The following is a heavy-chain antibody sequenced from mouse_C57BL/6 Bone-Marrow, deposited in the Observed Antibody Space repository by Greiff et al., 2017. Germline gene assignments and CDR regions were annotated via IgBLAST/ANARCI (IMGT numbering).Heavy chain of an antibody. V-gene: IGHV1-54*01. CDR1: GYAFTNYL. CDR3: ERNYGYADFDY. J-gene: IGHJ2*01. Sequence: QVQLQQSGAELVRPGTSVKVSCKASGYAFTNYLIEWVKQRPGQGLEWIGVINPGSGGTNYNEKFKGKATLTADKSSSTAYMQLSSLTSEDSAVCSCERNYGYADFDYWGQGTTLTVSS. D-gene: IGHD2-2*01. CDR2: INPGSGGT.